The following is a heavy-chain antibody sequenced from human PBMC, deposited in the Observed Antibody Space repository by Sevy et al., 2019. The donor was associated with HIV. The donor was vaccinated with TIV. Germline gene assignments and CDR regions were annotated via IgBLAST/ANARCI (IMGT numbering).Heavy chain of an antibody. J-gene: IGHJ6*02. D-gene: IGHD3-22*01. CDR1: GGTFSNYA. Sequence: ASVKVSCKASGGTFSNYAISWVRQAPGQGLEWMGGFIPMFDTANSAQKFQGRVTLTADGSTSTAYMELSSLRSEDTXXYYCASSYYESSGYSPLYYYGMDVWGQGTTVTVSS. CDR2: FIPMFDTA. CDR3: ASSYYESSGYSPLYYYGMDV. V-gene: IGHV1-69*13.